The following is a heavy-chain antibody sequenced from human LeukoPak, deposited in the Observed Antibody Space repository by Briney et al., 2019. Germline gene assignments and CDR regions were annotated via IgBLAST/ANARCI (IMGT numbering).Heavy chain of an antibody. Sequence: GGSLRLSCAASGFTVSSNYMSWVRQAPGKGLEWVSVIYSGGSTYYADSVKGRFTISGDNSKNTLYLQMNSLRAEDTAVYYCARAVYRVDAFDIWGQGTMVTVSS. J-gene: IGHJ3*02. V-gene: IGHV3-66*01. CDR2: IYSGGST. CDR1: GFTVSSNY. CDR3: ARAVYRVDAFDI. D-gene: IGHD1-26*01.